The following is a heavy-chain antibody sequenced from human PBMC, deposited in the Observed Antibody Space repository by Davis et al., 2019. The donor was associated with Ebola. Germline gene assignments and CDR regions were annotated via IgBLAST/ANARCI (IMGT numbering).Heavy chain of an antibody. V-gene: IGHV4-59*01. CDR1: GGSISNYY. Sequence: PSETLSLTCTVSGGSISNYYWNWIRQPPGKGLEWIGYIYYSGTTNYKASLKSRVTISVDTSKNQFSLKLSSVTAADTAVYYCARSFSPDWFDPWGQGTLVTVSS. CDR2: IYYSGTT. CDR3: ARSFSPDWFDP. J-gene: IGHJ5*02.